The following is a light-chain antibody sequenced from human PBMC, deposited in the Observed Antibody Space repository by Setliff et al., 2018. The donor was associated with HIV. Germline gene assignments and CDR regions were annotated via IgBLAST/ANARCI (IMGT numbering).Light chain of an antibody. CDR2: DVG. V-gene: IGLV2-14*03. J-gene: IGLJ1*01. CDR1: SSDVGAFNS. CDR3: SSYAGSSTDV. Sequence: QSALTQPASVSGSPGQSITISCTGTSSDVGAFNSVSWYQQHPGKAPNPLIYDVGIRPSGVSNRFSGSKSANTASLTISGLQAEDEADYFCSSYAGSSTDVFGNGTKGTV.